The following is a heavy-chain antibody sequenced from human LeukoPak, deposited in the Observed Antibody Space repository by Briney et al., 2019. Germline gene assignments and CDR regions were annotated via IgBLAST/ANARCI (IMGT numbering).Heavy chain of an antibody. D-gene: IGHD4-11*01. CDR1: GFTFSSYG. CDR2: ISYDGSNK. J-gene: IGHJ4*02. CDR3: ARGGYDYSNWGYFDY. Sequence: GGSLRLSCAASGFTFSSYGMHWVRQAPGKGLEWVAVISYDGSNKYYADSVKGRFTISRDNSKNTLYVQMNSLRAEDTAVYYCARGGYDYSNWGYFDYWGQGTLVTVSS. V-gene: IGHV3-30*03.